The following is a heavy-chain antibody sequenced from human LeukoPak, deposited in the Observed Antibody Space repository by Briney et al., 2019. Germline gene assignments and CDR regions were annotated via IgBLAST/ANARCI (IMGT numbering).Heavy chain of an antibody. CDR1: GFTFSSYV. J-gene: IGHJ4*02. D-gene: IGHD5-12*01. Sequence: GGSLRLSCAASGFTFSSYVMSWVRQAPGKGLEWVSATSGSGGNTYYADSVKGRFTSSRDNSKNTLYLQMNSPRAEDTALYYCAKGTVKSGYSDWGQGTLATVSS. CDR2: TSGSGGNT. CDR3: AKGTVKSGYSD. V-gene: IGHV3-23*01.